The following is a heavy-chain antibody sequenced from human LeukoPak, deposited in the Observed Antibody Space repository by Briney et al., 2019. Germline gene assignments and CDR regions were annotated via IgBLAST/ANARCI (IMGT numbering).Heavy chain of an antibody. V-gene: IGHV3-9*01. CDR1: GLTFYDYA. CDR3: AAGAGIIRY. Sequence: GGSLRLSCAVSGLTFYDYAMHWVRQAPGKGLEWVSGITWNSATIAHADSVKGRFTISRDNAKNSLYLQVNSLRSEDTALYYCAAGAGIIRYWGQGTLVTVSS. CDR2: ITWNSATI. D-gene: IGHD3-10*01. J-gene: IGHJ4*02.